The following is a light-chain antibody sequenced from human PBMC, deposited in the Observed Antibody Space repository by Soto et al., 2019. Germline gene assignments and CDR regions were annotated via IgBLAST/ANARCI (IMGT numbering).Light chain of an antibody. J-gene: IGKJ1*01. CDR2: KAS. V-gene: IGKV1-5*03. CDR3: QHYNSYSEA. Sequence: DIQMIQSPSTLSASVGDRVTITCRASQSISSWLAWYQQKPGKAPKLLIYKASSLESGVPSRFSGSGSGTEFTLTISSLQPDDFATYYCQHYNSYSEAFGQGAKVDIK. CDR1: QSISSW.